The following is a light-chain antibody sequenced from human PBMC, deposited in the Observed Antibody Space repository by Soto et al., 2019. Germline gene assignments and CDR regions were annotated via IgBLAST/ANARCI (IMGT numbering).Light chain of an antibody. V-gene: IGKV3-11*01. CDR2: DAS. CDR1: QSVSSY. Sequence: EIVLTQSPATLSLSPGERATLSCRASQSVSSYLAWYQQKPGQAPRLLIYDASNRATGIPARFSGSGSGTDFTLTISSLEPEDFAVYYCQQYWKWPITFGQGTKVDIK. CDR3: QQYWKWPIT. J-gene: IGKJ1*01.